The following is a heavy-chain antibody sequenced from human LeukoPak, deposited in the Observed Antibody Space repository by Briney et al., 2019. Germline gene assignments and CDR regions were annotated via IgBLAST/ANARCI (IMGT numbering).Heavy chain of an antibody. CDR1: GDSIRTYY. CDR3: ARPPRGESDAASGFYGMDV. V-gene: IGHV4-59*01. D-gene: IGHD3-22*01. CDR2: SHYPGST. Sequence: PSKTLSLTCTVSGDSIRTYYWTCIRHPPGKGREEIGYSHYPGSTNYNPSLKSRVTISVDTSKNQFSLNLNSVTAADTALYFCARPPRGESDAASGFYGMDVGGQGTTVTVSS. J-gene: IGHJ6*02.